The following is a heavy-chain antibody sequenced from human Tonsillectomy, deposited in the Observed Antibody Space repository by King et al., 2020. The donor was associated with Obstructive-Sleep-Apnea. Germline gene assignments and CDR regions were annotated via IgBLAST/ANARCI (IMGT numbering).Heavy chain of an antibody. V-gene: IGHV1-18*01. CDR3: ARRDCSSTSCSRYYFDY. D-gene: IGHD2-2*01. J-gene: IGHJ4*02. CDR1: GYTFTSYG. CDR2: ISAYNGNT. Sequence: VQLVESGAEVKKPGASVKVSCKASGYTFTSYGISWVRQAPGQGLEWMGCISAYNGNTNYAQKLQGRGPMTTDTSTSTAYMELRSLRSDDTAVYYCARRDCSSTSCSRYYFDYWGQGTLVTVSS.